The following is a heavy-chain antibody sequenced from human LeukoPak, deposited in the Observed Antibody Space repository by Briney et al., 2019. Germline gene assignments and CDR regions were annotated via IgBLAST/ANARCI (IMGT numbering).Heavy chain of an antibody. J-gene: IGHJ4*02. CDR1: GFTVSSNY. Sequence: GGSLRLSCAASGFTVSSNYMSWVRQAPGKGLEWVANINQGEGEKYYVDSVKGRFTISRDNAKKSLFLQMNSLRAEDTAVYYCARGRFIAGTTAYYFDYWGQGTLVTVSS. V-gene: IGHV3-7*03. D-gene: IGHD1-26*01. CDR3: ARGRFIAGTTAYYFDY. CDR2: INQGEGEK.